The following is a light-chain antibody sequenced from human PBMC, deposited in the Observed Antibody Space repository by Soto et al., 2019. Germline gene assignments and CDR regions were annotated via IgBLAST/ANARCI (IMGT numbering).Light chain of an antibody. CDR3: SSYAGTKNLV. V-gene: IGLV2-8*01. J-gene: IGLJ2*01. Sequence: QSVLTQPPSASGSPGQSVTISCTGTTSDVGGYNYVSWYQQYPGKAPKVMIYEVSKRPSGVPDRFSGSKSGNTASLTVSGLQAEDEADYYCSSYAGTKNLVFGGGTKLTVL. CDR1: TSDVGGYNY. CDR2: EVS.